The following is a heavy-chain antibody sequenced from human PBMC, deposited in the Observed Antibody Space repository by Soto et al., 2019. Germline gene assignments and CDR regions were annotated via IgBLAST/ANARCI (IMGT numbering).Heavy chain of an antibody. CDR2: IYVGDSDT. CDR3: ARGEYYYDSGAYYFNY. V-gene: IGHV5-51*01. Sequence: GESLKISWKDSANRFTSYWSGWVRQSPGKGLEWMGMIYVGDSDTRYSPSFQGQVTISADKSISTTYLQWSSLKASDTAMYYCARGEYYYDSGAYYFNYWGQGTQVTVSS. D-gene: IGHD3-22*01. CDR1: ANRFTSYW. J-gene: IGHJ4*02.